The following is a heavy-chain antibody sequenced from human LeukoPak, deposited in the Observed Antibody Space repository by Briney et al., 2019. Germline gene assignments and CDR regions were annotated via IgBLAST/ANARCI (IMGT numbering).Heavy chain of an antibody. D-gene: IGHD3-16*01. J-gene: IGHJ4*02. CDR2: ISSRSTYI. V-gene: IGHV3-21*01. CDR1: GFTFSTYS. Sequence: GGSLRLSCAASGFTFSTYSMNWVRQAPGKGLEWVSSISSRSTYIYYADSVKGRFTISIDNAKNSLYLQMNSLRAEDTAVYDCARSHPRLGELTEDDHWGQGTLVTVSS. CDR3: ARSHPRLGELTEDDH.